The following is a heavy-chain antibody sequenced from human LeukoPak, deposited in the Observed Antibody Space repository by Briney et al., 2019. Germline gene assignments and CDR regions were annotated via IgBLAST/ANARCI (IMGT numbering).Heavy chain of an antibody. CDR2: INHSGST. Sequence: SETLSLTCAVYGGSFSGYYWSWIRQPPGEGLEWIGEINHSGSTNYNPSLKSRVTISVDTSKNQFSLKLSSVTAADTAVYYCARGRTRYCSGGSCYLFDYWGQGTLVTVSS. V-gene: IGHV4-34*01. D-gene: IGHD2-15*01. CDR3: ARGRTRYCSGGSCYLFDY. J-gene: IGHJ4*02. CDR1: GGSFSGYY.